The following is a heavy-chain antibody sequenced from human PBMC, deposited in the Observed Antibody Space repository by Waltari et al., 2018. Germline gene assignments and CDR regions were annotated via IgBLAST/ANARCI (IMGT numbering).Heavy chain of an antibody. CDR3: AFSLDSDDAFDI. D-gene: IGHD3-9*01. CDR2: IDPSDSYT. CDR1: GYSFTNYW. J-gene: IGHJ3*02. V-gene: IGHV5-10-1*03. Sequence: EVQLVQSGAEVKKPGESLKISCKGSGYSFTNYWISWFRQMPGKGLEWMGRIDPSDSYTNYSPSFQGHVTISADKSISTAYLQWSSLKASDTAIYYCAFSLDSDDAFDIWGQGTMVTVSS.